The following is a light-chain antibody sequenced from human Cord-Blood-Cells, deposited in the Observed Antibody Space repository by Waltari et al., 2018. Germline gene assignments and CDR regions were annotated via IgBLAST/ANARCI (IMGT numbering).Light chain of an antibody. V-gene: IGKV1-39*01. J-gene: IGKJ2*03. Sequence: DLQMTQSPSSLSASVGDRVTTTCRASQSISSYITWYQQQPGKAPKLLIYAASSLQRGVPSRLSGSGSGTDFTLTISILQPEDFATYYCQQSYSTPLYSFGQGTKLEIK. CDR3: QQSYSTPLYS. CDR2: AAS. CDR1: QSISSY.